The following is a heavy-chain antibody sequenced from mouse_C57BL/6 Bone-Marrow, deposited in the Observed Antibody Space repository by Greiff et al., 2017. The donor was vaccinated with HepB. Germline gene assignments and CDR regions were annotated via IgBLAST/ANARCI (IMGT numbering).Heavy chain of an antibody. CDR2: IWSGGST. CDR1: GFSLTSYG. CDR3: ARVYGKADYWYFDV. J-gene: IGHJ1*03. Sequence: VMLVESGPGLVQPSQSLSITCTVSGFSLTSYGVHWVRQSPGKGLEWLGVIWSGGSTDYNAAFISRLSISKDNSKSQVFFKMNSLQADDTAIYYSARVYGKADYWYFDVWGTGTTVTVSS. D-gene: IGHD2-1*01. V-gene: IGHV2-2*01.